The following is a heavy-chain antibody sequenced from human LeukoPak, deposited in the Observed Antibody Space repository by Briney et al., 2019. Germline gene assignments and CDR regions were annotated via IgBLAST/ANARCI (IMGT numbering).Heavy chain of an antibody. V-gene: IGHV3-7*01. CDR3: ATDAVSSIWSDY. Sequence: GGSLRLSCVASGFTFSSYWMNWVRQAQGKGPELVANIKQDGSQKYYVDSVKGRFTISRDNAKNSLYLQMNSLRAGDTAMYYCATDAVSSIWSDYWGQGTLVTVSS. CDR2: IKQDGSQK. J-gene: IGHJ4*02. D-gene: IGHD6-13*01. CDR1: GFTFSSYW.